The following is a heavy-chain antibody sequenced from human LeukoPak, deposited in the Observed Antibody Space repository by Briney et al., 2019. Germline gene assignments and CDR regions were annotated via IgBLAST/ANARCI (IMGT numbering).Heavy chain of an antibody. J-gene: IGHJ4*02. CDR1: GLIFSSYW. D-gene: IGHD6-6*01. CDR3: ARDLFYRSSSGVGYYFDY. Sequence: TRRSLRLSCAASGLIFSSYWMHWVRQAPGKGLVWVSTINSDGSSTTYADSVKGRFTISRDNYKNTLYLQMDSLRAEDTAVYYCARDLFYRSSSGVGYYFDYWGQGTLVTVSS. CDR2: INSDGSST. V-gene: IGHV3-74*01.